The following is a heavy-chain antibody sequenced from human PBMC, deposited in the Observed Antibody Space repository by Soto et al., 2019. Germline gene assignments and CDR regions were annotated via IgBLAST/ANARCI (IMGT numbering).Heavy chain of an antibody. CDR1: GFTFNTYA. CDR2: INGRGDTT. V-gene: IGHV3-23*01. CDR3: AKESEYGGSQREYYFDC. Sequence: GSLRLSCAASGFTFNTYAMSWVRQAPGKGLEWVSAINGRGDTTYYADSVKGRFIISRDNSKNTISLQMSSLRAEDTAVYYCAKESEYGGSQREYYFDCWGQGILVTVSS. D-gene: IGHD3-10*01. J-gene: IGHJ4*02.